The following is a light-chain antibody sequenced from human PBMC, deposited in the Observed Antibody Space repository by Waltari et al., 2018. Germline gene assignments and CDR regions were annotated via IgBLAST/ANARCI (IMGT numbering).Light chain of an antibody. J-gene: IGLJ2*01. V-gene: IGLV3-19*01. CDR2: GQD. CDR3: LARDISSTRF. Sequence: SSELTQDPTVSVALGQTVRITCQGHSPRRYSESWYQQRPGQAPVLVLYGQDNRPSGIPDRFSGSTSGDTATLTITGTQAEDEADYCLARDISSTRFFGGGTRLTV. CDR1: SPRRYS.